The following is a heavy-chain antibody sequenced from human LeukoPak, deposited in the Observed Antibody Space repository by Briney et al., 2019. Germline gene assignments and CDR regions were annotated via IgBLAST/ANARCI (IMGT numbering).Heavy chain of an antibody. D-gene: IGHD3-22*01. CDR3: TRDQDSSGYMDY. V-gene: IGHV4-38-2*02. CDR1: GYSIRSEYY. CDR2: IYHSGRI. J-gene: IGHJ4*02. Sequence: SETLSLTFTVSGYSIRSEYYWGWIRQSPGKGLEWIGNIYHSGRIFYNPSLKSRPTISVDTSKNQFSLKLTSVTAADTAVYYCTRDQDSSGYMDYWGQGTLVTV.